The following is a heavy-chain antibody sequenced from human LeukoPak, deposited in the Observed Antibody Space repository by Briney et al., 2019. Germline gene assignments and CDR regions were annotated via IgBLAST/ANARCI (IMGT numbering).Heavy chain of an antibody. V-gene: IGHV4-59*01. Sequence: SETLSLTCTVSGGSISSYYWSWIRQPPGKGLEWTGYIYYSGSTNYNPSLKSRVTISVDTSKNQFSLKLSSVTAADTAVYYCARAPRGYCSSTSCYAYFDYWGQGTLVTVSS. D-gene: IGHD2-2*01. CDR3: ARAPRGYCSSTSCYAYFDY. CDR2: IYYSGST. CDR1: GGSISSYY. J-gene: IGHJ4*02.